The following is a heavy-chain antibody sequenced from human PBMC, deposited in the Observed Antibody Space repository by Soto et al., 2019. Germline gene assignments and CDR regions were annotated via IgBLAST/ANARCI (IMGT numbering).Heavy chain of an antibody. D-gene: IGHD6-6*01. CDR3: AKDFYSTSYSTSSFSAFDF. CDR2: ISASGGNT. CDR1: GFSFSTNA. Sequence: EVQLLESGGGLVQPGGSLRLSCAASGFSFSTNAMSWVRQAPGKGLEWVSGISASGGNTYYADSVKGRFTISRDNSKYTLYLQMNSLRAGDTAVYYCAKDFYSTSYSTSSFSAFDFWGQGTVVTVSS. J-gene: IGHJ3*01. V-gene: IGHV3-23*01.